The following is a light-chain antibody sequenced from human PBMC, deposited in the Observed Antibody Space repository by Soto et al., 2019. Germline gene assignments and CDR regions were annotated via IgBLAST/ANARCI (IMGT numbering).Light chain of an antibody. V-gene: IGKV3-11*01. CDR2: DAS. CDR3: QQRSNWPWT. CDR1: QSVSSY. Sequence: EIVLTQSPATLSLSPGERATLSCVASQSVSSYLAWYQHKPGQAPRLLIYDASNRATGIPARFSGSGSGTDFTLTISSLEPEDFAVYYCQQRSNWPWTFGQGTKV. J-gene: IGKJ1*01.